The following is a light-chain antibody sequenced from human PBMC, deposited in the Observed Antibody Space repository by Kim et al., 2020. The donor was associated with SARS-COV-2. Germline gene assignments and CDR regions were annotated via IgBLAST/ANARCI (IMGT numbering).Light chain of an antibody. CDR2: AAS. J-gene: IGKJ1*01. CDR3: QQSYSDWS. Sequence: AFVGDRVTLTCRASQNVNMYLNWYQQDEGKAPKLLIFAASNLHTGVPSRFSGSGSGTDFTLTISSLQPEDFATYYCQQSYSDWSFGQGTKVDIK. CDR1: QNVNMY. V-gene: IGKV1-39*01.